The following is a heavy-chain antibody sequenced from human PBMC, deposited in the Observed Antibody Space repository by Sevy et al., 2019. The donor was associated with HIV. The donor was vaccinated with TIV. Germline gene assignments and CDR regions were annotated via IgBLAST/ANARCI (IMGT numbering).Heavy chain of an antibody. CDR3: ARSTGWGSRGYFDY. CDR1: GFTFSSYG. Sequence: GGSLRLSCAASGFTFSSYGMHWVRQAPGKGLEWVAVIWYDGSNKYYADSVKGRFTISRDNSKNTLYLQMNSLRAEDTAVYYCARSTGWGSRGYFDYWGQGTLVTVSS. CDR2: IWYDGSNK. J-gene: IGHJ4*02. V-gene: IGHV3-33*01. D-gene: IGHD3-10*01.